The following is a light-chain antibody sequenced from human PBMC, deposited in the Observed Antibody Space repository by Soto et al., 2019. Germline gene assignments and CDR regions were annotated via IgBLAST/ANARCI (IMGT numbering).Light chain of an antibody. V-gene: IGLV2-8*01. CDR2: EVV. CDR1: KNDIGVYDF. CDR3: KSYAGSNTYV. J-gene: IGLJ1*01. Sequence: QSALTQPPSASGSPGQSVTISCTGTKNDIGVYDFVSWYQHHPGKAPRLIIYEVVQRPSGVPDRFSGSKSGNTASLTVSGLLAADEADYFCKSYAGSNTYVFGSGTKSPS.